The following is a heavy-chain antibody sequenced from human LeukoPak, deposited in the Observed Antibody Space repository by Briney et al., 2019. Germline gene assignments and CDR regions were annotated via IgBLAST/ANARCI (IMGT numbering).Heavy chain of an antibody. D-gene: IGHD4-23*01. CDR3: ARDGRFYGGPLGY. CDR1: GFTFSRYW. J-gene: IGHJ4*02. Sequence: GGSLRLSCAASGFTFSRYWMSWVRQAPGKGLEWVANIKQDGSEKYYVDSVKGRFTISRDNAKNSLYLQMNSLRAEDTAVYYCARDGRFYGGPLGYWGQGTLVTVSS. V-gene: IGHV3-7*01. CDR2: IKQDGSEK.